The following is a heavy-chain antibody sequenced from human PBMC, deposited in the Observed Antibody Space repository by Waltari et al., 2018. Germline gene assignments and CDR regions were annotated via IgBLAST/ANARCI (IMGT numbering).Heavy chain of an antibody. CDR3: ARHPHPLAGIAVAGFDY. V-gene: IGHV5-51*01. CDR2: IYPGDSDT. CDR1: GYSFTSYW. J-gene: IGHJ4*02. D-gene: IGHD6-19*01. Sequence: EVQLVQSGAEVKKPGESLKISCKGSGYSFTSYWIGWVRQMPGKGLEWMGIIYPGDSDTRYSPSVQGQVTISADKSISTAYLQWSSLKASDTAMYYCARHPHPLAGIAVAGFDYWGQGTLVTVSS.